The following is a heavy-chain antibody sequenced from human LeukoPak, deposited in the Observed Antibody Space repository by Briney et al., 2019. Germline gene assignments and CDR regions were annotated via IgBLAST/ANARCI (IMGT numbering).Heavy chain of an antibody. CDR3: ARGSGSSWYFYFDY. D-gene: IGHD6-13*01. V-gene: IGHV3-7*01. CDR1: GFPFSTFW. Sequence: GGSLRLSCAVSGFPFSTFWMSWVRQAPGKGLEWVANINQDGSEKYYVDSVRGRFAISRDNAKNSLYLQMNSLRPEDTAMYYCARGSGSSWYFYFDYWGQGTLVTVSS. J-gene: IGHJ4*02. CDR2: INQDGSEK.